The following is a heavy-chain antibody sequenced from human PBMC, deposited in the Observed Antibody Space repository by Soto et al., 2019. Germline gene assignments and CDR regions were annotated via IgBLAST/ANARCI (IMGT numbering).Heavy chain of an antibody. Sequence: PSETLSLTCTVSGGSMTSDYWSWIRQPPGKGLEWIGFIYYTGSTNYNPSLKSRVTISVDTSKNQFSLKLTSVTAADTAVYYCARDKITGLFDYWGQGTLVTVSS. CDR3: ARDKITGLFDY. V-gene: IGHV4-59*12. CDR2: IYYTGST. D-gene: IGHD2-8*02. J-gene: IGHJ4*02. CDR1: GGSMTSDY.